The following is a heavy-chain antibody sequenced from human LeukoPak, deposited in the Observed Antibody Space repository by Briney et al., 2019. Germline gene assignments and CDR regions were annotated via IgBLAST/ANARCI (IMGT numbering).Heavy chain of an antibody. CDR1: GGSISSGDYY. Sequence: SETLSLTCTVSGGSISSGDYYWSWIRQPPGKGLERIGYIYYSGSTYYNPSLKSRVTISVDTSKNQFSLKLSSVTAADTAVYYCARLSGSYYPDYWGQGTLVTVSS. V-gene: IGHV4-30-4*08. CDR2: IYYSGST. CDR3: ARLSGSYYPDY. J-gene: IGHJ4*02. D-gene: IGHD1-26*01.